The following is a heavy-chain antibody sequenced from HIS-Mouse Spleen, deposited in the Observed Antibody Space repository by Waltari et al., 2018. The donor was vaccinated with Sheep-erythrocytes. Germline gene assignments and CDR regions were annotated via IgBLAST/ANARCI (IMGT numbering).Heavy chain of an antibody. J-gene: IGHJ2*01. CDR3: ARCPGGANWYFDL. CDR2: IYYSGST. Sequence: QVQLQESGPGLVKPSETLSLTCTVSGGSISSYYWSWIRQPPGKGLEWIGYIYYSGSTNSNPSLKSRVTISVDTSKNQFSLKLSSVTAADTAVYYCARCPGGANWYFDLWGRGTLVTVSS. D-gene: IGHD3-10*02. CDR1: GGSISSYY. V-gene: IGHV4-59*01.